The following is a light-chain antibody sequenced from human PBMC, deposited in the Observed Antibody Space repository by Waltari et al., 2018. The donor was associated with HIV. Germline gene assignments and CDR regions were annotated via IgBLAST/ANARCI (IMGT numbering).Light chain of an antibody. CDR1: SGINVGIYR. Sequence: QAVLTQPASLSASPGASASLTCTLRSGINVGIYRIYWYKQKSGSPPQYLLRYKSDSDKQQGSGVPSRCSGSKDASANAGILLIAGLQSEDEADYYCMIWHSSAWVFGGGTKLTVL. CDR3: MIWHSSAWV. CDR2: YKSDSDK. V-gene: IGLV5-45*01. J-gene: IGLJ2*01.